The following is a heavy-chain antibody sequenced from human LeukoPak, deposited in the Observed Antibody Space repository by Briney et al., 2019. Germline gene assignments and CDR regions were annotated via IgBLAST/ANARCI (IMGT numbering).Heavy chain of an antibody. V-gene: IGHV4-38-2*02. CDR1: GYSINFGHL. J-gene: IGHJ5*02. CDR2: INHSGRT. CDR3: ARESSAVAHTMMRDWLDP. Sequence: PSETLSLTCDVSGYSINFGHLWGWIRQPPGKGLEWIASINHSGRTYYTPSLKSRVTISVDTLKNQFSLKVTSVTAEDTAMYFCARESSAVAHTMMRDWLDPWGKGTLVTVSS. D-gene: IGHD3-22*01.